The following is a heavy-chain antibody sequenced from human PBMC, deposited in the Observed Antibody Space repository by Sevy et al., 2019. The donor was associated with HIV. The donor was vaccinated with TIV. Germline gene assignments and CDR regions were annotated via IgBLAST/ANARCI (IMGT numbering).Heavy chain of an antibody. D-gene: IGHD1-26*01. V-gene: IGHV3-21*01. J-gene: IGHJ3*02. Sequence: GGSLRFSCAASGFTFSSYRMNWVRQAPGKGLEWVSSISSSSSYIYYADSVKGRFTISRDNAKNSLYLQMNSLRAEDTAVFYCARDRGHPNGRLGAFDIRGQGTMVTVSS. CDR2: ISSSSSYI. CDR3: ARDRGHPNGRLGAFDI. CDR1: GFTFSSYR.